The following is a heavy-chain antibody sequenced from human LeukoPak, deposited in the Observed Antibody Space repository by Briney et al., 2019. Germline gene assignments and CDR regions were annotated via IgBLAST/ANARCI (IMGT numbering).Heavy chain of an antibody. Sequence: ASVKVSCKASGYTFTSYDINWVRQATGQGLEWMGWMNPNSGNTGYAQKFQGRVTMTRNTSISTAYMELSSLRSEDTAVYYCARGKRAVAGFYYYYYMDVWGKGTTVTTSS. D-gene: IGHD6-19*01. CDR2: MNPNSGNT. J-gene: IGHJ6*03. V-gene: IGHV1-8*02. CDR3: ARGKRAVAGFYYYYYMDV. CDR1: GYTFTSYD.